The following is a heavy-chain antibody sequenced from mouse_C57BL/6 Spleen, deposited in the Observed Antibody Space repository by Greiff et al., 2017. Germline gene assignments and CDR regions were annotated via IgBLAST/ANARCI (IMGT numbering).Heavy chain of an antibody. CDR3: ARKGMSNPWGYFDY. CDR2: IDPSDSYT. D-gene: IGHD2-10*02. J-gene: IGHJ2*01. Sequence: QVQLQQPGAELVRPGTSVKLSCKASGYTFTSYWMHWVKQRPGQGLEWIGVIDPSDSYTNYNQKFKGKATLTVDTSSSTAYMQLSSLTSEDSAVYYCARKGMSNPWGYFDYWGQGTTLTVSS. V-gene: IGHV1-59*01. CDR1: GYTFTSYW.